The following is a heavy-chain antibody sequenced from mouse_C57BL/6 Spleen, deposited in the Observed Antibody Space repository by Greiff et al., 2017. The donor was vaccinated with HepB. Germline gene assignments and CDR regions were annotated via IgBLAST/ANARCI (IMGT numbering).Heavy chain of an antibody. CDR1: GYTFTDYY. J-gene: IGHJ3*01. CDR2: IFPGSGST. V-gene: IGHV1-75*01. Sequence: QVQLKQSGPELVKPGASVKISCKASGYTFTDYYINWVKQRPGQGLEWIGWIFPGSGSTYYNEKFKGKATLTVDKSSSTAYMLLSSLTSEDSAVYFCAKSDDYDGPWFAYWGQGTLVTVSA. D-gene: IGHD2-4*01. CDR3: AKSDDYDGPWFAY.